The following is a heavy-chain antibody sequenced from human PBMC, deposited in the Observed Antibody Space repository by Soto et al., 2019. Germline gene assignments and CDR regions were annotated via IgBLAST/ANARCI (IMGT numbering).Heavy chain of an antibody. CDR2: IYYSGST. V-gene: IGHV4-30-4*01. D-gene: IGHD2-15*01. CDR1: GGSISSGDYY. Sequence: SETLSLTCTVSGGSISSGDYYWSWIRQPPGKGLEWIGYIYYSGSTYYNPSLKSRVTISVDTSKNQFSLKLSSVTAADTAVYYCAREGSGDKVDYWGQGTLVTVSS. CDR3: AREGSGDKVDY. J-gene: IGHJ4*02.